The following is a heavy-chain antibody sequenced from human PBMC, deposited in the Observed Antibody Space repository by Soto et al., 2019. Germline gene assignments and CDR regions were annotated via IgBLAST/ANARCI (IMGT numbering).Heavy chain of an antibody. J-gene: IGHJ4*02. V-gene: IGHV4-39*01. D-gene: IGHD5-12*01. Sequence: QLQLQESRPGLVKPSWTLSLTCTVSGASISSSSYYWGWIRQPAGQGLGWIGSIYYSGSTYYNPSLKGRVNISVDTPKNQFSLKLTSVSAAETAVYYCARLRRDGYNWDYWGQGTLVTVSS. CDR1: GASISSSSYY. CDR2: IYYSGST. CDR3: ARLRRDGYNWDY.